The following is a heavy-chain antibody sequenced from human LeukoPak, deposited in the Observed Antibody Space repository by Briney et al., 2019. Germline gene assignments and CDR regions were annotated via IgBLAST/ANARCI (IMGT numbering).Heavy chain of an antibody. Sequence: GGSLRLSCAASGFTFSSYAMSWVRQAPGKGLEWVSAISGSGGSTYYADSVKGRFTISRDNSKNTLYLQMNSLRAEDTAVYYCAKAPYDFWSGFPYYFDYWGQGTLVTVSS. CDR3: AKAPYDFWSGFPYYFDY. CDR1: GFTFSSYA. V-gene: IGHV3-23*01. J-gene: IGHJ4*02. CDR2: ISGSGGST. D-gene: IGHD3-3*01.